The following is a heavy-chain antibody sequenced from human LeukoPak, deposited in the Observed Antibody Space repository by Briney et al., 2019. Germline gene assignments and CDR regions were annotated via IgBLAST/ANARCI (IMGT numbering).Heavy chain of an antibody. Sequence: SVKVSCKASGYTFTSYGISWVRQAPGQGLEWMGGIIPIFGTANYAQKFQGRVTITADESTSTAYMELSSLRSEDTAVYYCARDTAAIGFDYWGQGTLVTVSS. D-gene: IGHD2-2*01. CDR2: IIPIFGTA. J-gene: IGHJ4*02. CDR3: ARDTAAIGFDY. V-gene: IGHV1-69*13. CDR1: GYTFTSYG.